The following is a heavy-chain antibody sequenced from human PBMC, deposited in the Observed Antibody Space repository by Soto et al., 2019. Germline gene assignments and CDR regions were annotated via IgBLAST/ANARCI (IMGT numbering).Heavy chain of an antibody. J-gene: IGHJ6*02. CDR2: ISAYNGNT. CDR1: GYTFTSYG. D-gene: IGHD2-15*01. V-gene: IGHV1-18*01. Sequence: ASVKVSCKASGYTFTSYGISWVRQAPGQGLEWRGWISAYNGNTNYAQKLQGRVTMTTDTSTSTAYMELRSLRSDDTAVYYCARDVGVXVAASQPLEDYYYGMDVWGQGTTVTVSS. CDR3: ARDVGVXVAASQPLEDYYYGMDV.